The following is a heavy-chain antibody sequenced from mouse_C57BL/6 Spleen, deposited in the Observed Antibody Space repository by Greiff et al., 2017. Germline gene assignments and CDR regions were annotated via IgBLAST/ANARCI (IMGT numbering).Heavy chain of an antibody. CDR2: ISSGGSYT. J-gene: IGHJ2*01. V-gene: IGHV5-6*01. D-gene: IGHD1-1*01. CDR3: ARHEDYGSSYVDFDY. Sequence: EVKVVESGGDLVKPGGSLKLSCAASGFTFSSYGMSWVRQTPDKRLEWVATISSGGSYTYYPDSVKGRFTISRDNAKNTLYLQMSSLKSEDTAMYYCARHEDYGSSYVDFDYWGQGTTLTVSS. CDR1: GFTFSSYG.